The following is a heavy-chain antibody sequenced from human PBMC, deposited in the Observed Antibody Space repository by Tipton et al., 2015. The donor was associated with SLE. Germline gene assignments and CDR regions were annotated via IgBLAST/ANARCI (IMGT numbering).Heavy chain of an antibody. D-gene: IGHD5-24*01. Sequence: TLSLTCTVSRGSISSGDYYWSWIRQPPGKGLEWIGYIYYSGSTNYNPSLKSRVTISVDTSKNQFSLKLSSVTAADTAVYYCARVGATIKKLAFDIWGQGTMVTVSS. CDR1: RGSISSGDYY. V-gene: IGHV4-30-4*01. CDR2: IYYSGST. CDR3: ARVGATIKKLAFDI. J-gene: IGHJ3*02.